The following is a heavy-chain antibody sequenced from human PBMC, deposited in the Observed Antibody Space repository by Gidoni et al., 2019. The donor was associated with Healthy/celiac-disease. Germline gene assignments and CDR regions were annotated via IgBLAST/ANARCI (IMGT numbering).Heavy chain of an antibody. CDR1: AGTFSSYA. CDR3: ARHDPPTYSNYVLPPPTNYSYYYGMDV. D-gene: IGHD4-4*01. Sequence: QVTLVHAAAEVNTPRSSVSVSCQASAGTFSSYAIRWVRHPHEQGLEWIGGTSPIFGTGNYARKFQCRVTITADESTSTAYMELSSLRSEDTAVYYCARHDPPTYSNYVLPPPTNYSYYYGMDVWGQGTTVTVSS. CDR2: TSPIFGTG. J-gene: IGHJ6*02. V-gene: IGHV1-69*01.